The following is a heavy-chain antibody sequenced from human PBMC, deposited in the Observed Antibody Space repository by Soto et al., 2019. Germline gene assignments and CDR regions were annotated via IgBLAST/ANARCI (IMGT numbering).Heavy chain of an antibody. Sequence: GGSLRLSCAASGFTFSSYAMSWVRQAPGKGLEWVSAISGSGGSTYYADSVKGRFTISRDNSKNTLYLQMNSLRAEDTAVYYCAKEGPGDSSGYSTLMYYFDYQGQGTLVTVSS. CDR3: AKEGPGDSSGYSTLMYYFDY. CDR1: GFTFSSYA. CDR2: ISGSGGST. D-gene: IGHD3-22*01. V-gene: IGHV3-23*01. J-gene: IGHJ4*02.